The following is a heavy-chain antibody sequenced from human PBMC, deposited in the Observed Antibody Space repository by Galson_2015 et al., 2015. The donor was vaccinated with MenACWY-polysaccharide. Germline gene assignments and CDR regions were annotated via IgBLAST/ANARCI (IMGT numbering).Heavy chain of an antibody. Sequence: SVKVSCKASGCNFSSYDINWVRQASGQGLEWMGWMNPNSGNTGYAQKFQGRVAMTRDTATSTAYMELRMLRYDDTAVYYCTRIIARKHTFADSWGQGTLVSVS. V-gene: IGHV1-8*01. CDR1: GCNFSSYD. CDR3: TRIIARKHTFADS. CDR2: MNPNSGNT. D-gene: IGHD2-21*01. J-gene: IGHJ4*02.